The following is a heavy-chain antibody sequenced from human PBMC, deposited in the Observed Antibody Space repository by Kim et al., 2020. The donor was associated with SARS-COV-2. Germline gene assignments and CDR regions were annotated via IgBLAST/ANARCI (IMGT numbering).Heavy chain of an antibody. V-gene: IGHV3-33*02. D-gene: IGHD1-26*01. CDR3: ARDIGTSNKYFDS. J-gene: IGHJ4*02. Sequence: YANAVKCRFVTSRDQSPNTLFLQMNSLRAEDTAIYYCARDIGTSNKYFDSWGQGTLVTVSS.